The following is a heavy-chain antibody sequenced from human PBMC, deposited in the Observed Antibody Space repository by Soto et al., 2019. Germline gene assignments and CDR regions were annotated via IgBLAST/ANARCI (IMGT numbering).Heavy chain of an antibody. V-gene: IGHV3-74*01. CDR1: GFSVSNYW. CDR3: AKDRGEEGLKFLEWFGGMDV. CDR2: IKSDGTT. D-gene: IGHD3-3*01. Sequence: GGSLRLSCAASGFSVSNYWMNWVRQAPGKGLVWVPHIKSDGTTSYADSVEGRFTVSRDDAKNTFYLQMNGLRAEDTAVYYCAKDRGEEGLKFLEWFGGMDVWGHGTTVTVSS. J-gene: IGHJ6*02.